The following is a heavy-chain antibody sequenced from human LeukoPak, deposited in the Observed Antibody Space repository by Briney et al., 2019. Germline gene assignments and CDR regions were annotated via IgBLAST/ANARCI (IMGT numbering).Heavy chain of an antibody. V-gene: IGHV3-23*01. J-gene: IGHJ4*02. CDR1: GFTFSSYA. CDR3: AKGMYYYDSSGYYYAS. CDR2: ISGSGGST. Sequence: GGSLRLSCAASGFTFSSYAMSWVRQAPGKGLEWVSAISGSGGSTYYADSVKGRFTISRDNSKNTLYLQMNSLRAEDTAVYYCAKGMYYYDSSGYYYASGGQGTLVTVSS. D-gene: IGHD3-22*01.